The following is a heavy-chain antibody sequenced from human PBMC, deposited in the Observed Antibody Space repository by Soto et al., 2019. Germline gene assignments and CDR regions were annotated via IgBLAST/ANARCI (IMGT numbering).Heavy chain of an antibody. CDR1: GFAFNDFA. CDR3: AKGASHAPFEK. J-gene: IGHJ4*02. V-gene: IGHV3-23*01. CDR2: ISGSGDKT. Sequence: EVHLLESGGDLVLPGGSLRLSCAASGFAFNDFAMNWVRQAPGKGLEWLSTISGSGDKTFHSDSVKGRFNISRDNSNNKMFLQMNSLRAEDTAIYYCAKGASHAPFEKWGRGTLVTVSS.